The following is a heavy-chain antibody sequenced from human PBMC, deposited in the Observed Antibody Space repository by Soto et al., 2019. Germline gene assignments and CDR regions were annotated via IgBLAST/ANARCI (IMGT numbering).Heavy chain of an antibody. J-gene: IGHJ4*02. CDR3: ARHGGSWIYAH. D-gene: IGHD3-16*01. Sequence: QVQLVESGGGLVKPGGSLRLSCAASGFTFSDYYMSWIRQAPGKGLGWVSYISSRGTPIYYADSGEGRFTISRDHAKNSLYLEMNDLSAEDAAVCYGARHGGSWIYAHWGQGTLVTVSS. V-gene: IGHV3-11*01. CDR2: ISSRGTPI. CDR1: GFTFSDYY.